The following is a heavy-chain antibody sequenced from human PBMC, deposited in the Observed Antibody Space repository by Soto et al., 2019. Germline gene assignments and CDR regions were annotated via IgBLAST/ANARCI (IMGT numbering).Heavy chain of an antibody. J-gene: IGHJ4*02. CDR3: XXGLPXXXDSWADY. D-gene: IGHD2-15*01. CDR2: ISSSSSYI. CDR1: GFTFSSYS. Sequence: EVQLVESGGGLVKPGGSLRLSCAASGFTFSSYSMNWVRQAPGXXLEWVSSISSSSSYIYYADSVKGRFTISRDNAKNSLYLQMNSLRAEDXAVYXXXXGLPXXXDSWADYWGQGTLVTVSS. V-gene: IGHV3-21*01.